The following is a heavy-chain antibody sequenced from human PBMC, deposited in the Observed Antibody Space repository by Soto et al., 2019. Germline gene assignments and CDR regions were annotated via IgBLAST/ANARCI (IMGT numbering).Heavy chain of an antibody. J-gene: IGHJ4*02. D-gene: IGHD3-22*01. Sequence: SETLSLTCTVSGGSISGHYWSWIRQPPGKGLEWIGYIYYSGSTIYNPSLKSRVTISVDTSKNQFSLKLSSVTAADTAVYYCARARYDSSGYYYSDYWGQGTLVTVSS. CDR3: ARARYDSSGYYYSDY. V-gene: IGHV4-59*11. CDR2: IYYSGST. CDR1: GGSISGHY.